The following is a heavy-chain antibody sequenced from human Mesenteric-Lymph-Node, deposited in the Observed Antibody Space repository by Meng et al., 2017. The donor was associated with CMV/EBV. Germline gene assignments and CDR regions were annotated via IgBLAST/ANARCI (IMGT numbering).Heavy chain of an antibody. CDR3: ARDFGVSCSSTSCYRRDY. CDR1: GYTFTSYD. V-gene: IGHV1-2*02. Sequence: ASVKVSCKASGYTFTSYDINWVRQAPGQGLEWMGWINPNSGGTNYAQKFQGRVTMTRDTSISTAYMELSRLRSDDTAVYYCARDFGVSCSSTSCYRRDYWGQGTLVTVSS. D-gene: IGHD2-2*02. CDR2: INPNSGGT. J-gene: IGHJ4*02.